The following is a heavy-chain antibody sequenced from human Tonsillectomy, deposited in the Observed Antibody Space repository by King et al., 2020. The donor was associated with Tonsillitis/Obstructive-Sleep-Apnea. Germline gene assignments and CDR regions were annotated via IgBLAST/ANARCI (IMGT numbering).Heavy chain of an antibody. Sequence: QLQESGPGLVKPSETLSHTCTVSGGSISSSSYYWGWIRQPPGKGLEWIGSIYYSGSTYYNPSLKSRVTISVDTSKNQFSLKLSSVTAADTAVYYCARLRGAAAFDYWGQGTLVTVSS. CDR2: IYYSGST. V-gene: IGHV4-39*01. CDR3: ARLRGAAAFDY. D-gene: IGHD6-13*01. J-gene: IGHJ4*02. CDR1: GGSISSSSYY.